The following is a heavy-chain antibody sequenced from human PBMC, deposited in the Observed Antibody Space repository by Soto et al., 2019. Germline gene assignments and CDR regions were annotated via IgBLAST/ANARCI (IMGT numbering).Heavy chain of an antibody. D-gene: IGHD5-18*01. J-gene: IGHJ6*02. CDR3: ARGAPWIHLWYLEGTSGMDV. CDR2: MNPNSGNT. CDR1: GYTFTSYD. V-gene: IGHV1-8*01. Sequence: ASVKVSCKASGYTFTSYDINWVRQATGQGLEWMGWMNPNSGNTGYAQKFQGRVTMTRNTSISTAYMELSSLRSEDTAVYSCARGAPWIHLWYLEGTSGMDVWGQGIKDTVSS.